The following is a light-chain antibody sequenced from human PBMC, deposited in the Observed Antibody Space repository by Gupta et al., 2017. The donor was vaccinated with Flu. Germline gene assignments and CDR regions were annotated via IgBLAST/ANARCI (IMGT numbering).Light chain of an antibody. CDR3: SSYGGNNNVV. CDR1: SSDIGGSDY. J-gene: IGLJ2*01. V-gene: IGLV2-8*01. CDR2: EVT. Sequence: QSALNQPPSASGSPGQSVTLSCTGTSSDIGGSDYVSWYQQHPGKAPKLIIYEVTKRSSGVPDRFSGSKSANTASLIVSGLQPEEEADYYCSSYGGNNNVVFGGGTKVTVL.